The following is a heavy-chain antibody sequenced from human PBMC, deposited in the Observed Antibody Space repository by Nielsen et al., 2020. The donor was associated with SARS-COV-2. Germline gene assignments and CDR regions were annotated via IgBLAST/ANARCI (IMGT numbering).Heavy chain of an antibody. CDR3: ARVGYCSSTSCYGADY. CDR2: INTNTGNP. J-gene: IGHJ4*02. CDR1: GYTFTSYA. V-gene: IGHV7-4-1*02. D-gene: IGHD2-2*01. Sequence: ASVKVSCKASGYTFTSYAMNWVRQAPGQGLEWMGWINTNTGNPTYAQGFTGRFVFSLDTSVSTAYLQISSLKAEDTAVYYCARVGYCSSTSCYGADYWGQGTLVTVSP.